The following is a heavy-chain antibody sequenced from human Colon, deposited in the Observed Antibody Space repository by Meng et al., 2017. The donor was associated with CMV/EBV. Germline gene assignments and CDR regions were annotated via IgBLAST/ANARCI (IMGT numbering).Heavy chain of an antibody. CDR1: GFTFSSYW. Sequence: GESLKISCVASGFTFSSYWMSWVRQAPGKGLEWVAHMNQDGSHMYYVDSVKGRFSISRDNAKNSLYLQMNSLRAEDTAVYYCARGYETLDYWGQGTLVTVSS. CDR2: MNQDGSHM. D-gene: IGHD1-1*01. V-gene: IGHV3-7*01. J-gene: IGHJ4*02. CDR3: ARGYETLDY.